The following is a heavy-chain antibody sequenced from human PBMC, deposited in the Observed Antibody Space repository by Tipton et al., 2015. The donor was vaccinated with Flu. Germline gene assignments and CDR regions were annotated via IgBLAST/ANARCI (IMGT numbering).Heavy chain of an antibody. J-gene: IGHJ3*02. CDR3: ARVGRELLNAFDI. CDR2: INHSGST. D-gene: IGHD1-26*01. Sequence: TLSLTCAVYGGSFSGYYWSWIRQPPGKGLEWIGEINHSGSTNYNPSLKSRVTISVDTSKNQFPLKLSSVTAADTAVYYCARVGRELLNAFDIWGQGTMVTVSS. V-gene: IGHV4-34*01. CDR1: GGSFSGYY.